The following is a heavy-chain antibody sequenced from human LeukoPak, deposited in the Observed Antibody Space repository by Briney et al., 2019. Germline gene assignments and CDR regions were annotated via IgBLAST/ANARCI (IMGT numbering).Heavy chain of an antibody. V-gene: IGHV4-59*08. CDR1: DDSMTGYY. CDR2: IFHSGDT. CDR3: ARQPYRSGAYYFDY. D-gene: IGHD2-15*01. Sequence: PSETLSLTCTVSDDSMTGYYWSWIRQPPGKGLECVAYIFHSGDTNYNPSLRSRITISIDTSKNQFSLKLRSVTAADTAVYYCARQPYRSGAYYFDYWGQGTLITVSS. J-gene: IGHJ4*02.